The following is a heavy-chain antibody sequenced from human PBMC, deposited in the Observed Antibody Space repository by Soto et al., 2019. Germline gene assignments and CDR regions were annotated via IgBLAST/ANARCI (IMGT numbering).Heavy chain of an antibody. V-gene: IGHV4-31*03. CDR2: INFSGRT. CDR1: GGSISSPESY. CDR3: AKGGASSQWFAP. J-gene: IGHJ5*02. D-gene: IGHD2-15*01. Sequence: TSETLSLTCSVSGGSISSPESYWSWIRQHPGKGPEWIAFINFSGRTSYNPSLRSRVTISRDTSKNQFSLNLTSVTAADTAVYYCAKGGASSQWFAPWGQGTLVTVSS.